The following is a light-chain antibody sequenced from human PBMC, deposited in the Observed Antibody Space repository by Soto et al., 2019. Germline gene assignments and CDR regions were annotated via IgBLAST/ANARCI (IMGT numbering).Light chain of an antibody. CDR1: SSDVGGYNY. CDR3: SSYTSSSTLFYV. V-gene: IGLV2-14*01. Sequence: QSALTQPASVSGSPGQSITISCTGTSSDVGGYNYVSWYQQHPGKAPKLMIYDVSNRPSGVSNRFSGSKSGNTASLTSSGLKAEDEADYYCSSYTSSSTLFYVFGTGTKLTVL. CDR2: DVS. J-gene: IGLJ1*01.